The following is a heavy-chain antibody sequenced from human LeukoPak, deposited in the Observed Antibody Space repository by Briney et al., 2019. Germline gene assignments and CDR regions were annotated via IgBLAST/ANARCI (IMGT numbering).Heavy chain of an antibody. D-gene: IGHD6-19*01. CDR1: GFTFSSYS. V-gene: IGHV3-21*04. J-gene: IGHJ4*02. CDR2: ISSSSSYI. CDR3: AKDRAYSSGWYYFDY. Sequence: GGSLRLSCAASGFTFSSYSMNWVRQAPGKGLEWVSSISSSSSYIYYADSVKGRFTISRDNAKNSLYLQMNSLRAEDTAVYYCAKDRAYSSGWYYFDYWGQGTLVTVSS.